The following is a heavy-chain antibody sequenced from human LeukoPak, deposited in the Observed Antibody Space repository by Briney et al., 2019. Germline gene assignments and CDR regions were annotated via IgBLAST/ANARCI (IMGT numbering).Heavy chain of an antibody. V-gene: IGHV4-39*01. D-gene: IGHD3-9*01. J-gene: IGHJ4*02. CDR2: IYYSGST. Sequence: PSGTLSLTCSVSGVSISSSSYHWGWIRQPPGKGLEWIASIYYSGSTYYSPSLKSRVTISVDTSKNQFSLKMSSVIAADTAVYYCASLLTYFDYWGQGTLVTVSS. CDR3: ASLLTYFDY. CDR1: GVSISSSSYH.